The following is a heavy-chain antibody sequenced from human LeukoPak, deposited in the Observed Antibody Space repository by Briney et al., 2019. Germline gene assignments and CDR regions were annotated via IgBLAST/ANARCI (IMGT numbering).Heavy chain of an antibody. D-gene: IGHD5-18*01. CDR3: VRGLGSGYSYAYGVY. CDR1: GFTFSSYA. J-gene: IGHJ4*02. CDR2: ISGSGGST. V-gene: IGHV3-23*01. Sequence: GGSLRLSCAASGFTFSSYAMSWVRQAPGKGLEWVSAISGSGGSTYYADSVKGRFTISRDNAKNTLYLQMNSLRAEDTAVYYCVRGLGSGYSYAYGVYWGQGTLVTVSS.